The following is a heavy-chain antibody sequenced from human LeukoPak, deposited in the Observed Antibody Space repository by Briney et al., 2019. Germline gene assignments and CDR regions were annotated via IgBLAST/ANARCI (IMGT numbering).Heavy chain of an antibody. D-gene: IGHD6-13*01. CDR3: AREISRAAAGTDAFDI. J-gene: IGHJ3*02. CDR1: GYTFTSYG. Sequence: GASVKVSCKASGYTFTSYGISWVRQAPGQGLEWMGWISAYNGNTNYAQKLQGRVTMTTDTSTSTAYMELRSLRSDDTAVYYCAREISRAAAGTDAFDIWGQGTMVTVSS. V-gene: IGHV1-18*01. CDR2: ISAYNGNT.